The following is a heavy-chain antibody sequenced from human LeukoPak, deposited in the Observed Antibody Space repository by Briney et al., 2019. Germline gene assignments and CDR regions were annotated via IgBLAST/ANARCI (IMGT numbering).Heavy chain of an antibody. D-gene: IGHD3-10*01. J-gene: IGHJ4*02. CDR2: IYYSGST. Sequence: SETLSLTCAVYGGSFSGYYWSWIRQPPGKGLEWIGYIYYSGSTNYNPSLKSRVTISVDTSKNQFSLKLSSVTAADTAVYYCARVDYYGSGTGFDYWGQGTLVTVSS. CDR1: GGSFSGYY. V-gene: IGHV4-59*01. CDR3: ARVDYYGSGTGFDY.